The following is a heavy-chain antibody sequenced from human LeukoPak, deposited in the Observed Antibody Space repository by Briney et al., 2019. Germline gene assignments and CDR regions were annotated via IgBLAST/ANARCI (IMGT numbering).Heavy chain of an antibody. CDR3: AKAQVPESYGSGSYYVGFDY. CDR1: GFTFSRYA. V-gene: IGHV3-23*01. J-gene: IGHJ4*02. CDR2: ISDSGGIT. D-gene: IGHD3-10*01. Sequence: GASLRLSCAASGFTFSRYAVGWVRQVPGKGLEWVSAISDSGGITYYADSVKGRFTISRDNSKNTLYLQMNSLRAEDTAIYYCAKAQVPESYGSGSYYVGFDYWGQGTLVTVSS.